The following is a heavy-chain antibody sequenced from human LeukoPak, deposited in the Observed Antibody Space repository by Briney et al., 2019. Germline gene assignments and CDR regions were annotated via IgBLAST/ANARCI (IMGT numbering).Heavy chain of an antibody. J-gene: IGHJ6*02. CDR1: GGSFSGYY. CDR2: INHSGSS. V-gene: IGHV4-34*01. CDR3: ATEDRFYGMDV. Sequence: KPSETLSLTCAVYGGSFSGYYWRWIRQPPGKGLEWIGEINHSGSSNYNPSLKSRVTISVDTSKNQLSLKVSSVTAADTAVYYCATEDRFYGMDVWGQGTTVTVSS. D-gene: IGHD1-14*01.